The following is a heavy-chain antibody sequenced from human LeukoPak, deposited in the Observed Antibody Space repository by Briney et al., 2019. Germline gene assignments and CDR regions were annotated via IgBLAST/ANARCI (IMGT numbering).Heavy chain of an antibody. D-gene: IGHD5-24*01. V-gene: IGHV7-4-1*02. CDR1: GYTFTSYA. CDR3: ARGLGDGYIYIPGAHYFDY. CDR2: INTNTGNP. Sequence: GSVKVSCKASGYTFTSYAMNWVRQAPGQGLEWMGWINTNTGNPTYAQGFTGRFVFSLDTSVSTAYLQISSLKAEDTAVYYCARGLGDGYIYIPGAHYFDYWGQGMLVTVSS. J-gene: IGHJ4*02.